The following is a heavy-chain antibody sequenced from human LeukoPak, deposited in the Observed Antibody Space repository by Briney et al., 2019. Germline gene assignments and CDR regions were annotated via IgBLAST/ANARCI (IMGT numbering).Heavy chain of an antibody. J-gene: IGHJ4*02. Sequence: GGSLRLSCAASGFTFSSYWMSWVRQAPGKGLEWVANIKQDGSEKYYVDSVKGRFTISRDNAKKSLYLQMNSLRAEDTAVYYCARGSSLGYCTNGVCYFDYWGQGTLVTVSS. V-gene: IGHV3-7*01. CDR2: IKQDGSEK. CDR3: ARGSSLGYCTNGVCYFDY. CDR1: GFTFSSYW. D-gene: IGHD2-8*01.